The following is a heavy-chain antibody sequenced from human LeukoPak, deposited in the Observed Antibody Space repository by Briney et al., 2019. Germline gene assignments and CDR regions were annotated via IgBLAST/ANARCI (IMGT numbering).Heavy chain of an antibody. Sequence: SETLSLTCTVSGYSISSGYYWGWIRQPPGNGLEWIGSIYHSGSTYYHPSLKSRVTISVDTSKNQFSLKLSSVTAADPPVYYVPRLVVVPAADKWFDPWGQRTLVTVSS. D-gene: IGHD2-2*01. J-gene: IGHJ5*02. V-gene: IGHV4-38-2*02. CDR3: PRLVVVPAADKWFDP. CDR2: IYHSGST. CDR1: GYSISSGYY.